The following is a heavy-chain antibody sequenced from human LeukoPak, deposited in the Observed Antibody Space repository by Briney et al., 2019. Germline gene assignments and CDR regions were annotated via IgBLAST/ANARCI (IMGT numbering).Heavy chain of an antibody. J-gene: IGHJ4*02. Sequence: SETLSLTCTVSGGSMSSSSYYWGWIRQPPGKGLEWIGYIYYTGNTNYNPSLKSRVTISLDTSKNQFSLKLSSVTAADTAVYYCARGRDANKVGYWGQGTLATVSS. CDR2: IYYTGNT. CDR3: ARGRDANKVGY. CDR1: GGSMSSSSYY. V-gene: IGHV4-61*05. D-gene: IGHD5-24*01.